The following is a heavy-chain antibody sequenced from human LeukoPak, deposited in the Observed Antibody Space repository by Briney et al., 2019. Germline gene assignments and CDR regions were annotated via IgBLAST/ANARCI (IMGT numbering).Heavy chain of an antibody. CDR1: GYIFTSYA. Sequence: ASVKVSCKASGYIFTSYAISWVRQAPGQGPEWMGWINMYNGNTNYAQKLQGRVTMTTDTSTSTAYMELRSLRSDDTAVYHCARVVGNYVWGSYRPEGCFDSWGQGTLVTVSS. V-gene: IGHV1-18*01. D-gene: IGHD3-16*02. J-gene: IGHJ4*02. CDR2: INMYNGNT. CDR3: ARVVGNYVWGSYRPEGCFDS.